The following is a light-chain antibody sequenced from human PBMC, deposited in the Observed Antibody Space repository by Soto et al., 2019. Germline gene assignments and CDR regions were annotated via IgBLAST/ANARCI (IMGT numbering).Light chain of an antibody. V-gene: IGKV3-15*01. CDR3: EQYNKWPQIT. CDR1: QSVDIN. CDR2: AAS. J-gene: IGKJ5*01. Sequence: EIVMTQPPAPLYISPGQRDTPSSRASQSVDINLAWYQQKPGQAPSLLIFAASTRAAGVPARFSGTGSGTEFTLTISSLQSEDFSVYYCEQYNKWPQITVGQGTRLEIK.